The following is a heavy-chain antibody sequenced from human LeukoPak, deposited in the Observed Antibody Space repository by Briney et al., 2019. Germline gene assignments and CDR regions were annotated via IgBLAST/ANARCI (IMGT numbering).Heavy chain of an antibody. Sequence: ASVKVSCKASGYTFTSFGMSWVRQAPGQGLEWMAWINTNTGNPTYAQGFTGRFVFSLDTSVSTAHLQISSLKAEDTAVYYCARTGIAVAGIRAFDIWGQGTMVTVSS. J-gene: IGHJ3*02. V-gene: IGHV7-4-1*02. CDR1: GYTFTSFG. CDR3: ARTGIAVAGIRAFDI. D-gene: IGHD6-19*01. CDR2: INTNTGNP.